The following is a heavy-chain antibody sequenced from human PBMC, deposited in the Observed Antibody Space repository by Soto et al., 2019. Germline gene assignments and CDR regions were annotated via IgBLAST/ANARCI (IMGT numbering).Heavy chain of an antibody. J-gene: IGHJ3*02. D-gene: IGHD3-22*01. CDR1: GYTFTSYG. V-gene: IGHV1-18*04. CDR3: ARAGRVYYYDSSGSDVAFDI. CDR2: ISAYNGNT. Sequence: QVQLVKSGAEVKKPGASVKVSCKASGYTFTSYGSSWVRQAPGQGLEWMGWISAYNGNTNYAQKLQGRVTMTTDTRTSTAYMELRSLRSDDTAVYYCARAGRVYYYDSSGSDVAFDIWGQVTMVTVSS.